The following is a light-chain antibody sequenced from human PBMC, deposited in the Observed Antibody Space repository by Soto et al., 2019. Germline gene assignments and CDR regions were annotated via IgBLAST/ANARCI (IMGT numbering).Light chain of an antibody. CDR3: SSYTSSSLYL. CDR1: SSDVGGYDY. V-gene: IGLV2-14*03. Sequence: QSALTQPASVSGSPGQSITISCTGTSSDVGGYDYVSWYQHHPGKAPKLMIYDVSNRPSGVSNRFSGSKSGNTASLTISGLQAEDEADYYCSSYTSSSLYLFGTGTKVTVL. CDR2: DVS. J-gene: IGLJ1*01.